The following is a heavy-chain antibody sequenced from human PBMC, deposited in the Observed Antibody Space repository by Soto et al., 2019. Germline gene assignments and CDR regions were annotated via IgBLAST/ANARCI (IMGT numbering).Heavy chain of an antibody. CDR3: ARDRRVKWLRKSLLFDY. CDR1: GYTFTSYG. V-gene: IGHV1-18*01. CDR2: ISAYNGNT. Sequence: ASVKVSCKASGYTFTSYGISWVRQAPGQGLEWMGWISAYNGNTNYAQKLQGRVTMTTDTSTSTAYMELRSLRSDDTAVYYCARDRRVKWLRKSLLFDYWGQGTLDTVSS. D-gene: IGHD5-12*01. J-gene: IGHJ4*02.